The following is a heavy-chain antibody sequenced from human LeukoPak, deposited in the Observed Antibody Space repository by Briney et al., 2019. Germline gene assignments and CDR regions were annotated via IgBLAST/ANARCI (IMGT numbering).Heavy chain of an antibody. V-gene: IGHV3-23*01. D-gene: IGHD5-12*01. CDR2: ISPGGGPT. CDR3: AKDGAWLRFDD. CDR1: GFPFSIYG. Sequence: GGSLRLSCAGSGFPFSIYGMNWVRQAPGRGLEWVSGISPGGGPTYYADSVKGRFNISRDDSKNTLYLQMNNLRAENTAVYYCAKDGAWLRFDDWGQGILVTVSS. J-gene: IGHJ4*02.